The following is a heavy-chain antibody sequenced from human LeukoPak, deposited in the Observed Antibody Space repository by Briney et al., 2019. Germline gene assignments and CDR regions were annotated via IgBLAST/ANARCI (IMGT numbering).Heavy chain of an antibody. CDR1: GVTLSSYA. CDR3: AKALGPFYYDSSGYYFDY. J-gene: IGHJ4*02. Sequence: GGSLRLSCAASGVTLSSYAMSWARQAPGKGLEWVSAISGSGGSTYYADSVKGRFTISRDNSKNTLYLQMNSLRAEDTAVYYCAKALGPFYYDSSGYYFDYWGQGTLVTVSS. D-gene: IGHD3-22*01. CDR2: ISGSGGST. V-gene: IGHV3-23*01.